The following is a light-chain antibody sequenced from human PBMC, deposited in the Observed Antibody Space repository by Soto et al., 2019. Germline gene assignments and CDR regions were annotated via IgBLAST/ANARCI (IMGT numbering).Light chain of an antibody. V-gene: IGKV1-39*01. CDR2: AAS. CDR1: QSISNY. Sequence: DIQMTQSPSSLSASVGDRVTITCRASQSISNYLNWYQQKPGKAPNLLIYAASRLQSGVPSRFSGSGSGTDFTLTISSLQPEDFATYHCQHSYSMPQLTFGGGTKVETK. CDR3: QHSYSMPQLT. J-gene: IGKJ4*01.